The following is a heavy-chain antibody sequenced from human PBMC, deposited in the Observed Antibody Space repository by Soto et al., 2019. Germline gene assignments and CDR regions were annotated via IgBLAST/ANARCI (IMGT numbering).Heavy chain of an antibody. CDR2: ISWNSGSI. V-gene: IGHV3-9*01. D-gene: IGHD4-17*01. J-gene: IGHJ3*02. CDR3: ANQLSFDDYGDYGDAFDI. CDR1: GFTFDDYA. Sequence: EVQLVESGGGLVQPGRSLRLSCAASGFTFDDYAMHWVRQAPGKGLERVSGISWNSGSIGYADSVKGRFTISRDNAKNCLYLHMNSLRAEDTDLYYCANQLSFDDYGDYGDAFDIWGQGTMVTVSS.